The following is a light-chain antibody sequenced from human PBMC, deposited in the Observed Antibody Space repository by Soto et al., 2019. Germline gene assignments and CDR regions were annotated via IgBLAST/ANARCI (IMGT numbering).Light chain of an antibody. CDR2: GAS. CDR1: QSVSSNY. V-gene: IGKV3-20*01. Sequence: EIVLTQSPGTLYLSPGERATLSYRASQSVSSNYLAWYQQKPGQAPRLLIYGASSRATGISDRFSGSGSGTDFTLTIRGLEPEEFAVYYCQHYGSSPPMYTLGQGTKLEIK. J-gene: IGKJ2*01. CDR3: QHYGSSPPMYT.